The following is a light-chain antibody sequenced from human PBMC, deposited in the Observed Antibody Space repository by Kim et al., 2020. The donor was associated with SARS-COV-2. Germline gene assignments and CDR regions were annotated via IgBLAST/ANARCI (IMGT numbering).Light chain of an antibody. CDR1: QSSSSW. CDR2: KAS. J-gene: IGKJ4*01. Sequence: ASVGDRVTVTCRASQSSSSWLAWYQQKPGKVPKLLIYKASSLESGVPSRFSGSGSGTEFTLTISSLQPDDFATYYCQQYNTYSRTFGGGTKVYIK. CDR3: QQYNTYSRT. V-gene: IGKV1-5*03.